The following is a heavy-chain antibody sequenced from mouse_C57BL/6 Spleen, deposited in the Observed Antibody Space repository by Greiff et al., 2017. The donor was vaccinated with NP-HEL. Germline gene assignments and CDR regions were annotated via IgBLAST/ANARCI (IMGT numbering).Heavy chain of an antibody. CDR3: ARQVIYYDYDWFAY. CDR1: GFTFSSYG. CDR2: ISSGGSYT. D-gene: IGHD2-4*01. Sequence: EVKLVESGGDLVKPGGSLKLSCAASGFTFSSYGMSWVRQTPDKRLEWVATISSGGSYTYYPDSVKGRFTISRDNAKNTLYLQMSSLKSEDTAMYYCARQVIYYDYDWFAYWGQGTLVTVSA. V-gene: IGHV5-6*02. J-gene: IGHJ3*01.